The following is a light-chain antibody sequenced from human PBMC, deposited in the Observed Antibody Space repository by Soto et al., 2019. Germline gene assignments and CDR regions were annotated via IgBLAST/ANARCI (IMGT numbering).Light chain of an antibody. V-gene: IGLV2-14*01. CDR2: DVS. Sequence: QSVLTQPASVSGSPGQSITISCTGTSSEVGGYNYVSWYQQHPGKAPKFMIYDVSNRPSGVSIRFSGSKSGNTASLTISGLQAEDEADYYCSSYTSSSTLYVFGTGTKVTVL. CDR3: SSYTSSSTLYV. CDR1: SSEVGGYNY. J-gene: IGLJ1*01.